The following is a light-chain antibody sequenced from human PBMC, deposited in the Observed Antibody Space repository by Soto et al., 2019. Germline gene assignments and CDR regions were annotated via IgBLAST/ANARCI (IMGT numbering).Light chain of an antibody. J-gene: IGLJ2*01. V-gene: IGLV2-14*01. CDR1: NSDIGAYSY. CDR3: NSFASSNSLI. Sequence: QSALTQPASVSGSLGQSITISCTGTNSDIGAYSYVSWYQQHPGKAPKLIIYEVSYRPSGVSNRFSASKSANTASLTISGLQTEDEADYYCNSFASSNSLIFGGGTKVTVL. CDR2: EVS.